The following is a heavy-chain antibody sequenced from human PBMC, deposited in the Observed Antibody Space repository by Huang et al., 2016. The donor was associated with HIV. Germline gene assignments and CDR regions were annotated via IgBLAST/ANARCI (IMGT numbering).Heavy chain of an antibody. CDR3: ARGSAGVLWFGEM. J-gene: IGHJ4*02. D-gene: IGHD3-10*01. CDR2: ISYDGSNQ. CDR1: GFTFSSYA. V-gene: IGHV3-30*04. Sequence: QERLVESGGGVVQPGRSLRLSCVASGFTFSSYAMHWVRQAPGKGLEWVAVISYDGSNQHYVDSVKGRFTISRDNSKKMLYLQMNSLRMGDTAVYYCARGSAGVLWFGEMWGQGTLVTVSS.